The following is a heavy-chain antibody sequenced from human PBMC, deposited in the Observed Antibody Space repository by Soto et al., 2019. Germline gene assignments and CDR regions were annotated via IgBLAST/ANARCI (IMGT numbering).Heavy chain of an antibody. CDR3: ARHPYYYGSGSFNYYYYYGMDV. D-gene: IGHD3-10*01. J-gene: IGHJ6*02. Sequence: LKISCKGSGYSFTSYWISWVRQMPGKGLEWMGRIDPSGSYTNYSPSFQGHVTISADKPISTAYLQWSSLKASDTAMYYCARHPYYYGSGSFNYYYYYGMDVWGQGTTVTVSS. CDR2: IDPSGSYT. V-gene: IGHV5-10-1*01. CDR1: GYSFTSYW.